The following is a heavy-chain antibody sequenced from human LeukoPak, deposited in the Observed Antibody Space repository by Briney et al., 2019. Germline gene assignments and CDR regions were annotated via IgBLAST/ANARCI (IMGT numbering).Heavy chain of an antibody. V-gene: IGHV6-1*01. CDR1: GDSVSSNSAA. Sequence: ASQTLSRTCAISGDSVSSNSAAWNWIRQSPSRGLEWLGRTYYRSKWYNDYAVSVKSRITINPDTSKNQFSLQLNSVTPEDTAVYYCARDRRSSGWYWFDPWGQGTLVTVSS. CDR3: ARDRRSSGWYWFDP. CDR2: TYYRSKWYN. D-gene: IGHD6-19*01. J-gene: IGHJ5*02.